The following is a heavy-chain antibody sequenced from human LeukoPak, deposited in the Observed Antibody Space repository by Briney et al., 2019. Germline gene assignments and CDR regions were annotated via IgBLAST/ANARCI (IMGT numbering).Heavy chain of an antibody. D-gene: IGHD4-17*01. CDR3: ARSPLTVTTRLHFDY. CDR2: INSDGSST. V-gene: IGHV3-74*01. CDR1: GFTFSSNW. J-gene: IGHJ4*02. Sequence: PGGSLRLSCATSGFTFSSNWMHWVRQTPGKGLVWVSRINSDGSSTSYADSVKGRFTISRDNAKDTLYLQTNSLRAEDTAVYYCARSPLTVTTRLHFDYWGQGTLVTVSS.